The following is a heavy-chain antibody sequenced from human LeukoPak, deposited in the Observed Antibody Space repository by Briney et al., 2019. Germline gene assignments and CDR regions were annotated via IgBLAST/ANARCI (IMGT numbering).Heavy chain of an antibody. CDR1: GGAISSYY. CDR2: IYTSGST. CDR3: ARDLDRPTNYYGMDV. D-gene: IGHD5-24*01. J-gene: IGHJ6*02. V-gene: IGHV4-4*07. Sequence: SETLSLTCTVSGGAISSYYWSWIRQPAGKGLEWIGRIYTSGSTNYNPSLKSLVTMSVDTSKNQFSLKLSSVTAADTAVYYCARDLDRPTNYYGMDVWGQGTTVTVSS.